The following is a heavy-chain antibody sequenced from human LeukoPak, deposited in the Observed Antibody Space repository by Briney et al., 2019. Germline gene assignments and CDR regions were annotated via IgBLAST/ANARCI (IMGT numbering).Heavy chain of an antibody. J-gene: IGHJ4*02. CDR2: IYYSGST. V-gene: IGHV4-39*07. Sequence: SETLSLTCTVSGGSISSSSYYWGWIRQPPGKGLEWIGSIYYSGSTYFNPSLESRVSISVDTSKIQFSLRLSSVTAADTALYYCARDQWPGTFDYWGQGTLVTVSS. CDR1: GGSISSSSYY. CDR3: ARDQWPGTFDY. D-gene: IGHD6-19*01.